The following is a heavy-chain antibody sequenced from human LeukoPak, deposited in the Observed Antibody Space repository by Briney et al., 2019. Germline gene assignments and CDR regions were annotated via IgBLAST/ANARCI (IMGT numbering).Heavy chain of an antibody. CDR2: ISSNVGST. J-gene: IGHJ4*02. V-gene: IGHV3-64*01. CDR1: GVTFSSYA. CDR3: VTDGRYCAAGICPGLFDC. D-gene: IGHD2-15*01. Sequence: PGGSLRLSCAASGVTFSSYAMHWVREAPGEGLEYVSAISSNVGSTYYANSVKVRYTISRDDSKNTLYLQMNSLKTEDTATYYCVTDGRYCAAGICPGLFDCWGQGTLVTVSS.